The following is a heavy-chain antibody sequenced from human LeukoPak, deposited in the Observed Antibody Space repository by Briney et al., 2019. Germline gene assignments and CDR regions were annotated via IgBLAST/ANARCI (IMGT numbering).Heavy chain of an antibody. CDR3: ARARRGRFDY. V-gene: IGHV4-31*03. CDR2: IYYSGST. Sequence: SETLSLTCTVSGGSISSGGYYWSWIRQHPGKGLEWIGYIYYSGSTYYNPSLKSRVTISVDTSKNQFSLKLSSVTAADTAVYYCARARRGRFDYWGQGTLVTVSS. J-gene: IGHJ4*02. D-gene: IGHD3-10*01. CDR1: GGSISSGGYY.